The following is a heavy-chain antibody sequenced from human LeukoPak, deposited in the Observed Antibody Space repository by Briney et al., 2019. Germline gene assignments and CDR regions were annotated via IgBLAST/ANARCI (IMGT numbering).Heavy chain of an antibody. D-gene: IGHD3-22*01. V-gene: IGHV4-39*01. CDR3: ASQPYYDSSGYYFY. CDR1: GGSISSTSYN. CDR2: IYYSGST. Sequence: PSETLPLTCTVSGGSISSTSYNWGWIRQPPGKGLEWIGSIYYSGSTFYNPSLKSRVTISINTSKNQISLKLSSVTAADTAVYYCASQPYYDSSGYYFYWGQGTLVTVSS. J-gene: IGHJ4*02.